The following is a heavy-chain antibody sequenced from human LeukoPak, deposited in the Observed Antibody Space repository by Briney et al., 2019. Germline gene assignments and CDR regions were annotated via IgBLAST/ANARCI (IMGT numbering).Heavy chain of an antibody. J-gene: IGHJ4*02. CDR2: IYYSGST. V-gene: IGHV4-39*01. CDR1: GGSISSSSYY. CDR3: ARSATRAFDY. D-gene: IGHD2-15*01. Sequence: SETLSLTCTVSGGSISSSSYYWGWIRQPPGKGLEWIGSIYYSGSTYYNPSLKSRVTISVDTSKNQFSLKLSSVTAADTAVYYCARSATRAFDYWGQGTLVTVSS.